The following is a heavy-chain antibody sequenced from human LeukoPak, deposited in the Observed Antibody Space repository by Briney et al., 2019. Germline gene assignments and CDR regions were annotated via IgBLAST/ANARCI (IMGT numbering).Heavy chain of an antibody. Sequence: PSETLSLTCAVYGGSFSGYYWSWIRQPPGKGLEWIGEINHSGSTNYNPSLKSRVTISVDTSKNQFSLKLSSVTAADTAVYYCARGFPIRYFDWLLGWFDPWGQGTPVTVSS. V-gene: IGHV4-34*01. CDR1: GGSFSGYY. CDR2: INHSGST. J-gene: IGHJ5*02. D-gene: IGHD3-9*01. CDR3: ARGFPIRYFDWLLGWFDP.